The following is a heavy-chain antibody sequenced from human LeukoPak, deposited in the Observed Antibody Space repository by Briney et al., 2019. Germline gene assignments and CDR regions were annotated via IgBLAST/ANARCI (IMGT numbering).Heavy chain of an antibody. Sequence: GGSLRLSCAASGFTFSSYGMHWVRQAPGKGLEWVAVISYDGSNKYYADSVKGRLTISRDNSKNTLYLQMNSLRAEDTAVYYCAKGSPGGWGIDYWGLGTLVTVSS. V-gene: IGHV3-30*18. J-gene: IGHJ4*02. CDR2: ISYDGSNK. CDR3: AKGSPGGWGIDY. CDR1: GFTFSSYG. D-gene: IGHD6-19*01.